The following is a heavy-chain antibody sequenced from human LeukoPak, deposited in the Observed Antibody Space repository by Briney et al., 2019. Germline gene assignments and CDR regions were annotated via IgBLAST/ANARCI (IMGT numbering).Heavy chain of an antibody. J-gene: IGHJ6*02. D-gene: IGHD2-2*01. V-gene: IGHV4-59*01. CDR2: IYYSGST. CDR1: GGSISSYY. Sequence: PSETLSLTCTVSGGSISSYYWSWIRQPPGKGLEWIGYIYYSGSTNYNPSLKSRVTISVDTSKNQFSLKLSSVTAADTAVYYCARDPTSSPTHYYYYGMDVWGQGTTVTVSS. CDR3: ARDPTSSPTHYYYYGMDV.